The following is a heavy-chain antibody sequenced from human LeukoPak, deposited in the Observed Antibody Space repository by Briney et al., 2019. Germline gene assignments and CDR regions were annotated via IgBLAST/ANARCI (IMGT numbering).Heavy chain of an antibody. J-gene: IGHJ4*02. CDR3: ARDGYNWNYLGY. V-gene: IGHV3-21*04. Sequence: GGSLRLSCAASGFTFSSYSMNWVRQAPGKGLEWVSSISSSSSYIYYADSVKGRFTISRDNAKNSLYLQMNSLRAEDTALYYCARDGYNWNYLGYWGQGTLVTVSS. D-gene: IGHD1-20*01. CDR1: GFTFSSYS. CDR2: ISSSSSYI.